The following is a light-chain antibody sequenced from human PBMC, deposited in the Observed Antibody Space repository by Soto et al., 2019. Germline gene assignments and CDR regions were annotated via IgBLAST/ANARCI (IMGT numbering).Light chain of an antibody. J-gene: IGKJ1*01. CDR2: DGC. Sequence: EIVLTQSPGTLSLSPGERGTLSCRASQTVSSNFLAWYQQKPGQAPRLLIFDGCTRATGIPDRFTGSGSGTDLTLTISRLEPEDFAVYYCQFYGDPSKTFGQGTKVEIK. V-gene: IGKV3-20*01. CDR3: QFYGDPSKT. CDR1: QTVSSNF.